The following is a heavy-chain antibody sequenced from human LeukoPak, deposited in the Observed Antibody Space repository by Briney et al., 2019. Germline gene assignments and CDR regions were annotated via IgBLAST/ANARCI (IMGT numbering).Heavy chain of an antibody. CDR3: ARRDGDNDRGFDY. CDR2: IWYDGSKK. Sequence: GGSLGLSCAASGFTFRGYGMHWVRQAPGKGLEWVAVIWYDGSKKYYADSVKGRFTISRDNSKNTLYLQMNSLRAEDTAVYYCARRDGDNDRGFDYWGQGTLVTVSS. V-gene: IGHV3-33*01. J-gene: IGHJ4*02. CDR1: GFTFRGYG. D-gene: IGHD1-1*01.